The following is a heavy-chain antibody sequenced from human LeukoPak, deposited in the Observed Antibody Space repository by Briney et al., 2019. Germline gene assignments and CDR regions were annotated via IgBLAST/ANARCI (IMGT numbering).Heavy chain of an antibody. V-gene: IGHV1-69*05. D-gene: IGHD3-10*01. Sequence: SVKVSCTASGYTFTSYGISWVRQAPGQGLEWMGGIIPIFGTANYAQKFQGRVTITTDESTSTAYMELSSLRSEDTAVYYCARAPDLYGSGSYGYFDYWGQGTLVTVSS. CDR2: IIPIFGTA. J-gene: IGHJ4*02. CDR3: ARAPDLYGSGSYGYFDY. CDR1: GYTFTSYG.